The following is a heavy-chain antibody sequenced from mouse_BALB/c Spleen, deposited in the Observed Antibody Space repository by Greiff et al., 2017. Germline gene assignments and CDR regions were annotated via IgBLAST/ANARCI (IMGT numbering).Heavy chain of an antibody. Sequence: EVQLQQSGAELVRPGALVKLSCKASGFNIKDYYMHWVQQRPEQGLEWIGWIDPENGNTIYDPKFQGKASITADTSSNTAYLQLSSLTSEDTAVYYCARGPIYYGNYGYLDYWGQGTTLTVSS. CDR3: ARGPIYYGNYGYLDY. J-gene: IGHJ2*01. CDR2: IDPENGNT. D-gene: IGHD2-1*01. CDR1: GFNIKDYY. V-gene: IGHV14-1*02.